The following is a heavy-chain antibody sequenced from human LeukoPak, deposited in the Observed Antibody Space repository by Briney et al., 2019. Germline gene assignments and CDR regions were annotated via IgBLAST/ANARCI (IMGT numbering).Heavy chain of an antibody. CDR3: AKNYDFWSGYSVDY. CDR1: GFTFSSYS. V-gene: IGHV3-21*01. Sequence: GGSLRLSCAASGFTFSSYSMNWVRQAPGKGLEWVSSISSSSYIYYADSVKGRFTISRDNAKNSLYLQMNSLRAEDTAVYYCAKNYDFWSGYSVDYWGQGTLVTVSS. CDR2: ISSSSYI. D-gene: IGHD3-3*01. J-gene: IGHJ4*02.